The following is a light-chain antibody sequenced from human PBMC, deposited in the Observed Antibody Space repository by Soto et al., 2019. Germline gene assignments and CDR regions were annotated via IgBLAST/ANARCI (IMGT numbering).Light chain of an antibody. V-gene: IGLV2-14*01. CDR3: GSITRSSTAV. CDR1: SSDVGGFEY. CDR2: DVT. Sequence: QSVLGQPASVSGSPGQSITISCTGTSSDVGGFEYVSWYQHQPGKAPKLIIYDVTKRPSGVSNRFSGSKSGNTASPTISGIQAEVDGYYYCGSITRSSTAVFATGPKVTVL. J-gene: IGLJ1*01.